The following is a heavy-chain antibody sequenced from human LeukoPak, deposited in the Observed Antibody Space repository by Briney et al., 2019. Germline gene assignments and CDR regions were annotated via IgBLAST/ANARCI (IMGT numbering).Heavy chain of an antibody. J-gene: IGHJ5*02. D-gene: IGHD3-10*01. CDR3: ARGPTRGVRGVIKGRFDP. Sequence: GASVKVSCKASGYTFTSYDINWVRQATGQGLEWMGWMNPNSGNTGYAQKFQGRVTITRNTSISTAYMELSSLRSEDTAVYYCARGPTRGVRGVIKGRFDPWGQGTLVTVSS. CDR2: MNPNSGNT. V-gene: IGHV1-8*03. CDR1: GYTFTSYD.